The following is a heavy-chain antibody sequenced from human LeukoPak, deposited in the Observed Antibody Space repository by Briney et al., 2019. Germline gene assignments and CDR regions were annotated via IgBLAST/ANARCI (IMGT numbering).Heavy chain of an antibody. J-gene: IGHJ5*02. D-gene: IGHD6-19*01. CDR3: AKFRVAVAGTNWFDP. CDR1: GFNVPNTF. CDR2: ISGSGGST. V-gene: IGHV3-23*01. Sequence: PGGSLRLSCSASGFNVPNTFISWVRQAPGKGLEWVSAISGSGGSTYYADAVKGRFTISRDNSKNTLYLQMNSLRAEDTAVYYCAKFRVAVAGTNWFDPWGQGTLVTVSS.